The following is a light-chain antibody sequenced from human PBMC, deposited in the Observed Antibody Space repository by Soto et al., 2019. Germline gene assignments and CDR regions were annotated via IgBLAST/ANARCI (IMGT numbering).Light chain of an antibody. CDR2: DAS. Sequence: DIQMTQSPSTLSASVGDRVTITCRASQSISSWLAWYQQKPGKAPKLLINDASSLQSGVPSRFSGSGSGTEFTRTISCLQPEDFATYYCQQYYSLPLTSDGGTKVEIK. V-gene: IGKV1-5*01. CDR1: QSISSW. J-gene: IGKJ4*01. CDR3: QQYYSLPLT.